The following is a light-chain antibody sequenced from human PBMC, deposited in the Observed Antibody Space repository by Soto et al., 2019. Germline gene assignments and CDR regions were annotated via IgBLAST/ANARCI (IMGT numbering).Light chain of an antibody. CDR1: SSNIGSNT. J-gene: IGLJ2*01. V-gene: IGLV1-44*01. Sequence: QSVLTQPPSASGTPGQRATISCSGSSSNIGSNTVNWYQQLPGTAPKLLIYSNNQRPSGVPDRFSGSKSGTSASLAISGLQYEDEDDYYCAAWDDSLNGVVFGGGTKLTVL. CDR3: AAWDDSLNGVV. CDR2: SNN.